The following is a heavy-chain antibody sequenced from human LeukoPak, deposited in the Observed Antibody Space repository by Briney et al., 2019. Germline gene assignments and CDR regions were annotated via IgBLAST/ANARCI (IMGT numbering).Heavy chain of an antibody. D-gene: IGHD3-3*01. CDR1: GGSISNGDYY. CDR3: ARGARFLEWSTDY. J-gene: IGHJ4*02. V-gene: IGHV4-30-4*01. CDR2: IYYSGST. Sequence: SETLSLTCTVSGGSISNGDYYWSWIRQPPGKGLEWIGYIYYSGSTYYNPSLKSRVTISVDTSQNQFSLKLSSVTAADTAVYYCARGARFLEWSTDYWGQGTLVTVSS.